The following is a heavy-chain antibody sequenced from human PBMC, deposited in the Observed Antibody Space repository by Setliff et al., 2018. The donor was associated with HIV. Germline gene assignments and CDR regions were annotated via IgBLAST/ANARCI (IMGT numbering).Heavy chain of an antibody. CDR2: IYFSGTP. CDR3: ARRGMWSYETGGNPTATFDY. CDR1: GGSINSRSYY. Sequence: SETLSLTCTVSGGSINSRSYYWAWIRQPPGKGLEWVASIYFSGTPYYNPSLKNRVTISVDTSKNQFSLKMSSVTAADTAMYYCARRGMWSYETGGNPTATFDYWGQGVLVTVSS. D-gene: IGHD2-8*02. V-gene: IGHV4-39*01. J-gene: IGHJ4*02.